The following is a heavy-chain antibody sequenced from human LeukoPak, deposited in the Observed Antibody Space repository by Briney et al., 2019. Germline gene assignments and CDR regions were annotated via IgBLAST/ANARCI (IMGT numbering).Heavy chain of an antibody. D-gene: IGHD3-22*01. V-gene: IGHV4-61*08. J-gene: IGHJ5*02. CDR1: GGSISSGGYY. CDR2: IYYSGST. CDR3: ARENTYYSDSIGYHGWFDP. Sequence: SETLSLTCTVSGGSISSGGYYWSWIRQHPGKGLEWIGYIYYSGSTKYNPSLKSRVTISVDTSKNQFSLKLTSVTAADTAVYYCARENTYYSDSIGYHGWFDPWGQGTLVTVSS.